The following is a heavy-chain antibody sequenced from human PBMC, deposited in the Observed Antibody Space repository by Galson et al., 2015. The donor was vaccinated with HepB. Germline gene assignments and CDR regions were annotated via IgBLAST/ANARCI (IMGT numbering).Heavy chain of an antibody. CDR3: AKGAGFSTGWYIDY. CDR2: ISYDGSNK. Sequence: LRLSCAASGFSFSSYGMHWVRQAPGKGLEWVAVISYDGSNKYYADSLKGRFTISRDNSKNTLSLQMNSLRTEDTALYYCAKGAGFSTGWYIDYWGQGTLVTVSS. V-gene: IGHV3-30*18. CDR1: GFSFSSYG. D-gene: IGHD6-19*01. J-gene: IGHJ4*02.